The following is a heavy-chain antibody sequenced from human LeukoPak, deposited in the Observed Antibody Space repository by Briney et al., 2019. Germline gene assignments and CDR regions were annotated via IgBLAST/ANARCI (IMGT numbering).Heavy chain of an antibody. CDR3: ARPLGRPPAEFDY. Sequence: GGSLRLSCAASGFTFSSYSMNWVRQAPGKGLEWVSSISSSSSYVYYADSVKGRFTISRDNAKNSLYLQMNSLRAEDTAVYYCARPLGRPPAEFDYWGQGTLVTVSS. CDR1: GFTFSSYS. CDR2: ISSSSSYV. J-gene: IGHJ4*02. V-gene: IGHV3-21*01. D-gene: IGHD1-26*01.